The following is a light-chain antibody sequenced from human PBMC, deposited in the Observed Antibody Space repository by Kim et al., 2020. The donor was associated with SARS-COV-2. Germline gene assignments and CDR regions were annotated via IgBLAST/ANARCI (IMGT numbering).Light chain of an antibody. J-gene: IGLJ1*01. CDR3: AAWDASLNGYV. V-gene: IGLV1-44*01. CDR2: SSN. CDR1: SPTIGSKI. Sequence: QKVTFFVSGSSPTIGSKIVNWNNQSAGTAPKLLSYSSNMRPSGVPDRFSGSRSGTSAALAISGLQSEDEADYYCAAWDASLNGYVFGTGTKVTVL.